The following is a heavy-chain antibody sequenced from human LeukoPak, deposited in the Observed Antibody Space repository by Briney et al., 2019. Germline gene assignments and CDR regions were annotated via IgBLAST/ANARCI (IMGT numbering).Heavy chain of an antibody. CDR2: IYHSGST. Sequence: SRTLSLTCTVSGGSISSGGYYWSWIRQPPGKGLEWIGYIYHSGSTYYNPSLKSRVTISVDRSKNQFSLKLSSVTAADTAVYYCARHLFRDAYKYFDYWGQGTLVTVSS. CDR1: GGSISSGGYY. J-gene: IGHJ4*02. CDR3: ARHLFRDAYKYFDY. D-gene: IGHD5-24*01. V-gene: IGHV4-30-2*01.